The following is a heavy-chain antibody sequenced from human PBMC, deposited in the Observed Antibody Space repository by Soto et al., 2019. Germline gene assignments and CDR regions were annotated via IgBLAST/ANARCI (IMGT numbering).Heavy chain of an antibody. Sequence: GGSVRLSCAASGFTFSSYSMNWVRQAPGKGLEWVSSISSSSSYIYYADSVKGRFTISRDNAKNSLYLQMNSLRAEDTAVYYCASLAVAGTEFDYWGQGTLVTVSS. CDR3: ASLAVAGTEFDY. CDR2: ISSSSSYI. V-gene: IGHV3-21*01. CDR1: GFTFSSYS. J-gene: IGHJ4*02. D-gene: IGHD6-19*01.